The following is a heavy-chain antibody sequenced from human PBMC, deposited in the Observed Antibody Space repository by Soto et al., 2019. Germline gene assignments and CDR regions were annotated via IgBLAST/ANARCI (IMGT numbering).Heavy chain of an antibody. V-gene: IGHV3-48*01. D-gene: IGHD1-20*01. CDR1: GFTFSSYS. CDR3: ASPRYNWNMYYFDY. Sequence: GGSLRLSCAASGFTFSSYSMNWVRQAPGKGLEWVSYISSSSSTIYYADSVKGRFTISRDNAKNSLYLQMNSLRAEDTAVYYCASPRYNWNMYYFDYWGQGTLVTVSS. J-gene: IGHJ4*02. CDR2: ISSSSSTI.